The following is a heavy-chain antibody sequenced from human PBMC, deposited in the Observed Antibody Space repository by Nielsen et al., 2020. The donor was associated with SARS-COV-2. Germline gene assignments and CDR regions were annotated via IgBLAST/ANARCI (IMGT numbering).Heavy chain of an antibody. J-gene: IGHJ4*02. CDR2: VSRDGSDT. V-gene: IGHV3-30*18. D-gene: IGHD3-3*01. Sequence: GGSLRLSCAASGFTFTNYGMHWVRQVAGKGLEWVAIVSRDGSDTFYVDSVKGRFTISRDNSKNTVYPQMNSLRAEDTAVYHCAKDVWSGAHQIGPDYWGQGTLVTVSS. CDR3: AKDVWSGAHQIGPDY. CDR1: GFTFTNYG.